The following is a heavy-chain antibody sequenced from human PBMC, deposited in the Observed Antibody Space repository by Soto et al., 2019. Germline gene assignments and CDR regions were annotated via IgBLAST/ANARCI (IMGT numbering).Heavy chain of an antibody. Sequence: ASVKVSCKASGYTFTGYYMHWVRQAPGQGLEWMGWINPNSGGTNYAQKFQGWVTMTRDTSISTAYMELSRLRSDDTAVYYCARGRTRWGIYYYMDVWGKGTTVTVSS. CDR3: ARGRTRWGIYYYMDV. CDR2: INPNSGGT. J-gene: IGHJ6*03. CDR1: GYTFTGYY. V-gene: IGHV1-2*04. D-gene: IGHD7-27*01.